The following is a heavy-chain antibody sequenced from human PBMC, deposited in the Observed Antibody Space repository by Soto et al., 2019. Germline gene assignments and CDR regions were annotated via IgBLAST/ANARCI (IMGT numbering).Heavy chain of an antibody. CDR2: IYYSGST. J-gene: IGHJ6*02. CDR1: GCSISSSSYY. D-gene: IGHD3-10*01. CDR3: ARQGYYGSGSSPDYYYYGMDV. V-gene: IGHV4-39*01. Sequence: PSETLSLTCTVSGCSISSSSYYWGRIRQPPGKGLVWIGSIYYSGSTYYNPSLKSRVIISVDTSKNQFTLKLSSVTAADTAVYYCARQGYYGSGSSPDYYYYGMDVWGQGTTVTVSS.